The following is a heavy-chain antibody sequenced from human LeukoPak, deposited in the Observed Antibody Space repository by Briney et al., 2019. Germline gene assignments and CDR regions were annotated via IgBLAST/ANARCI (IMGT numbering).Heavy chain of an antibody. V-gene: IGHV3-21*01. CDR1: GFTFSSYS. D-gene: IGHD6-19*01. CDR3: ARDHFSSGWCSSAFDI. CDR2: ISSSSSYI. Sequence: GGSLRLSCAASGFTFSSYSMNWVRQAPGKGLEWVSSISSSSSYIYYADSVKGRFTISRDNAKNSLYLQMNSLRAEDTAVYYCARDHFSSGWCSSAFDIWGQGTMVTVSS. J-gene: IGHJ3*02.